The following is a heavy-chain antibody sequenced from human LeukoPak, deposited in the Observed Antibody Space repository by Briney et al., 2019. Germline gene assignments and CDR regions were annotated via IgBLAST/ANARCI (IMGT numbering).Heavy chain of an antibody. CDR2: VNPNNGAT. CDR1: GYIFTDYY. D-gene: IGHD3-10*01. CDR3: ARDNYGSGSYYKY. Sequence: ASVKASCKSSGYIFTDYYMHWVRQAPGQGLEWMGWVNPNNGATNYAQKFQGRVTMTRDTSISTAYMELSRLRSDDTALYYCARDNYGSGSYYKYWGQGTLVTVSS. V-gene: IGHV1-2*02. J-gene: IGHJ4*02.